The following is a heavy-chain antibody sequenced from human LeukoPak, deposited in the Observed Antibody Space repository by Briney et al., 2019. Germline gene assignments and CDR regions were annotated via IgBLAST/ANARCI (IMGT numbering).Heavy chain of an antibody. J-gene: IGHJ4*02. CDR3: ARRAYCGGDCYSDY. CDR2: INTNTGNP. V-gene: IGHV7-4-1*02. CDR1: GYTFTSYA. D-gene: IGHD2-21*02. Sequence: ASVKVSCKASGYTFTSYAMNWVRQAPGQGLEWMGWINTNTGNPTYAQGFTGRFVFSLDTSVSTAYLQISSLKAEDTAVYYCARRAYCGGDCYSDYWGQGTLVTVSS.